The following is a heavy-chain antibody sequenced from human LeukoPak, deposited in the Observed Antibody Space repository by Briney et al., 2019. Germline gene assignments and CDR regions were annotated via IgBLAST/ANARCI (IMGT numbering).Heavy chain of an antibody. J-gene: IGHJ4*02. V-gene: IGHV4-59*01. D-gene: IGHD1-26*01. CDR1: GGSFSGYY. Sequence: SETLSLTCAVYGGSFSGYYWSWIRQPPGKGLEWIGYIYYSGSTNYNPSLKSRVTISVDTSKNQFSLKLSSVTAADTAVYYCARAIVDPIVGATDYFDYWGQGTLVTVSS. CDR3: ARAIVDPIVGATDYFDY. CDR2: IYYSGST.